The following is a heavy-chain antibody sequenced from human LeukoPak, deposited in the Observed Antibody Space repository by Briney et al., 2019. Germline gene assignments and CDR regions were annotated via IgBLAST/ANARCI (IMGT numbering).Heavy chain of an antibody. Sequence: GGSLRLSCAASGFTFSSYWMHWARQAPGKELVWVSRITNDGTSTSHADSVKGRFATSRDNAKNTLYLQMNGLRAEDTAAYYCARGLTTTSADYWGQGTLVTVSS. CDR1: GFTFSSYW. D-gene: IGHD1-26*01. J-gene: IGHJ4*02. CDR3: ARGLTTTSADY. V-gene: IGHV3-74*01. CDR2: ITNDGTST.